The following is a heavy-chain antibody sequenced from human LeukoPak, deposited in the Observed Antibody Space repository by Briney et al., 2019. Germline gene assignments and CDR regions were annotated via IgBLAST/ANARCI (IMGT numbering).Heavy chain of an antibody. CDR2: INSDGSST. J-gene: IGHJ4*02. D-gene: IGHD3-22*01. CDR3: AKAYYYDSSDLPYYFDY. Sequence: GGSLRLSCAASGFTFSSYWMHWVRQAPGKGLVWVSRINSDGSSTSYADSVKGRFTISRDNAKNTLYLQMNSLRAEDTAVYYCAKAYYYDSSDLPYYFDYWGQGTLVTVSS. CDR1: GFTFSSYW. V-gene: IGHV3-74*01.